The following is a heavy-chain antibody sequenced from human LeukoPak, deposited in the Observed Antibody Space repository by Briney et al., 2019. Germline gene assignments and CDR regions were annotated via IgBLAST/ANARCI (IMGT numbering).Heavy chain of an antibody. V-gene: IGHV4-59*01. CDR2: IYYSGST. D-gene: IGHD5-24*01. Sequence: PSETLSLTCTVSGGSISSYYWSWIRQPPGKGLEWIGYIYYSGSTNYNPSLKSRVTISVDTSKNQFSLKLSSVTAADTAVYYCARGETEILAHDYWGQGTLVTVSS. CDR3: ARGETEILAHDY. J-gene: IGHJ4*02. CDR1: GGSISSYY.